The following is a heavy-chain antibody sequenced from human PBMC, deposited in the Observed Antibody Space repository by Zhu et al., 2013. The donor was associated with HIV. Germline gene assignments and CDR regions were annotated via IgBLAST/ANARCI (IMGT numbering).Heavy chain of an antibody. V-gene: IGHV1-2*02. D-gene: IGHD3-3*01. Sequence: QVQLVQSGAEVKKPGASVKVSCKASGYTFTGYYMHWVRQAPGQGLEWMGWINPNSGGTNYAQKFQGRVTMTRDTSISTAYMELSRLRSDDTAVYYCARAGSPFGVVIIRGLDPWGQGTLVTVSS. CDR2: INPNSGGT. CDR3: ARAGSPFGVVIIRGLDP. CDR1: GYTFTGYY. J-gene: IGHJ5*02.